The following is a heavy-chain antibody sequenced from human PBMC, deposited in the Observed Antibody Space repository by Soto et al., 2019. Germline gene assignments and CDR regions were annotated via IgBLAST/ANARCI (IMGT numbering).Heavy chain of an antibody. Sequence: QVQLVESGGGVVQPGTSLRLSCGASGFSFSSYAMNWVHQAPGKGLEWVAVISHDGSNTYYGDSVKGRFTISRDNSENTLFLQMNSPRAEDTAVYYCAKPYYGAGSYYPDAFDVWGQGTSVTVSS. CDR1: GFSFSSYA. CDR2: ISHDGSNT. CDR3: AKPYYGAGSYYPDAFDV. D-gene: IGHD3-10*01. J-gene: IGHJ3*01. V-gene: IGHV3-30*18.